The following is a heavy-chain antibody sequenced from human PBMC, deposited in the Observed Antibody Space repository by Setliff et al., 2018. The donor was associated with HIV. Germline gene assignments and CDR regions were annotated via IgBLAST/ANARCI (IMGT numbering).Heavy chain of an antibody. Sequence: PSETLSLTCAMSGDSLNSDAFSWSWIRQPPGKGLEWIGYIYHSGSTYYNPSLNSRVTMSVDTSKNQFSLTLRSLTAADTAVYYCGRWGHGYNSYDHWGQGTLVTVSS. CDR2: IYHSGST. V-gene: IGHV4-30-2*02. CDR1: GDSLNSDAFS. CDR3: GRWGHGYNSYDH. J-gene: IGHJ4*02. D-gene: IGHD5-12*01.